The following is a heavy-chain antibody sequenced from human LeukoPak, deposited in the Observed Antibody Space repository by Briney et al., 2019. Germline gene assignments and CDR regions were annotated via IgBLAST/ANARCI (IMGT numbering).Heavy chain of an antibody. CDR1: GDSVSSNSAA. J-gene: IGHJ6*03. Sequence: SQTLSLTCAISGDSVSSNSAAWNWIRQSPSRGLEWLGRTYYRSKWYNDYAVSVKSRITINPDTSKNQFSLQLNSVTPEDTAVYYCARDATVTTDLDGYYYYYYYMDVWGKGTTVTVSS. CDR3: ARDATVTTDLDGYYYYYYYMDV. V-gene: IGHV6-1*01. D-gene: IGHD4-17*01. CDR2: TYYRSKWYN.